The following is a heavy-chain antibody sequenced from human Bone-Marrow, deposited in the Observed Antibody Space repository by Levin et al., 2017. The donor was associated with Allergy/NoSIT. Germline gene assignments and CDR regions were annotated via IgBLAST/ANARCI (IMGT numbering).Heavy chain of an antibody. CDR3: AKSLTRYSCGYRGAFDV. D-gene: IGHD6-25*01. Sequence: GGSLRLSCAASGFTFSNYAMSWVRQAPEKGLEWVSTIRGGGGGTYYADSVKGRFTISRDNSKNTLFLQMNSLRADDTAVYYCAKSLTRYSCGYRGAFDVWGQGTMVTVSS. V-gene: IGHV3-23*01. CDR2: IRGGGGGT. J-gene: IGHJ3*01. CDR1: GFTFSNYA.